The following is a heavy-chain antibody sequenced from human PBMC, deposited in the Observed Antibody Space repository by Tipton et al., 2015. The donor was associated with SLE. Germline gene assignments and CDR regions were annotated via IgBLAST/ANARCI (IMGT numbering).Heavy chain of an antibody. CDR2: IYTNENT. V-gene: IGHV4-4*07. J-gene: IGHJ4*02. CDR3: ASRNEGWGRPFDY. Sequence: TLSLTCTVSGGSISSYYWSWIRQPAGGGLEWIGRIYTNENTNYNPSLKSRVTMSVDTSKNHFSLKLISVTAADTAVYYCASRNEGWGRPFDYWGQGTLVTVSS. D-gene: IGHD3-16*01. CDR1: GGSISSYY.